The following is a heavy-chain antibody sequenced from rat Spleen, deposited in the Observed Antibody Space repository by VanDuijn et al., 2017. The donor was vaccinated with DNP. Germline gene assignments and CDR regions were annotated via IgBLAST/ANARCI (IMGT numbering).Heavy chain of an antibody. CDR1: GFSLTRNG. V-gene: IGHV2-72*01. J-gene: IGHJ3*01. Sequence: QVQLEESGPGLIQPSETLSLTCTVSGFSLTRNGVGWVRQPLGKGLVWMGTIWAGGSTTYNSAVQSRLSISRDTSRSQVFLKMNSLQPEDTGTYYCARHDGAAHWFIYWGQGTLVTVSS. D-gene: IGHD1-2*01. CDR2: IWAGGST. CDR3: ARHDGAAHWFIY.